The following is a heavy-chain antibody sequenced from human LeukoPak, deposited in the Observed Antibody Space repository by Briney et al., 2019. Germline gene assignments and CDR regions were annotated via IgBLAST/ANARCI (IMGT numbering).Heavy chain of an antibody. CDR3: ARAGNRITMVRGVKPLGY. J-gene: IGHJ4*02. CDR1: GGSFSGYY. CDR2: INHSGST. V-gene: IGHV4-34*01. D-gene: IGHD3-10*01. Sequence: SETLSLTCAVYGGSFSGYYWSWIRQPPGKGLEWIGEINHSGSTNYNPSLKSRVTISVDTSKNQFSLKLSSVTAADTAVYYCARAGNRITMVRGVKPLGYWGQGTLVTVSS.